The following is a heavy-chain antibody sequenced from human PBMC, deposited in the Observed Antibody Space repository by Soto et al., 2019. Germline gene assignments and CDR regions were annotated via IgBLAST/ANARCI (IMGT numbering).Heavy chain of an antibody. D-gene: IGHD3-10*01. J-gene: IGHJ4*02. CDR1: GFTFNSLS. CDR3: VRDAGSLGY. V-gene: IGHV3-48*01. Sequence: GGSLRLSCVVSGFTFNSLSMDWVRQAPGKGLEWVSYITSGSSTIHYADSVKGRFTISRDNAKNSVFLQMNSLRVEDTAVYYCVRDAGSLGYWGQGTLVTVSS. CDR2: ITSGSSTI.